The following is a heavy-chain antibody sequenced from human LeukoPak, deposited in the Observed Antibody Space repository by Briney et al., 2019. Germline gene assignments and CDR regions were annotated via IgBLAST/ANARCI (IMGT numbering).Heavy chain of an antibody. CDR3: ASTQFYCSSTSCEDWFDP. D-gene: IGHD2-2*01. V-gene: IGHV1-69*02. CDR1: GGTFSSYT. Sequence: SVKVSCKASGGTFSSYTISWVRQAPGQGLEWMGRIIPILGIANYAQKFQGRVTITADKSTSTAYMELSSLRSEDTAVYYCASTQFYCSSTSCEDWFDPWGQGTLVTVSS. CDR2: IIPILGIA. J-gene: IGHJ5*02.